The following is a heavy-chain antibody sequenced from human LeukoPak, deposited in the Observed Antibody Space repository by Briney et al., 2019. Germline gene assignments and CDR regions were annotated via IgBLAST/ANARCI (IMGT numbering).Heavy chain of an antibody. J-gene: IGHJ6*03. D-gene: IGHD2-2*01. Sequence: PGGSLRLSCAASGFTFSSYWMHWVRQAPGKGLMWVSRINDDGSKTTYADSVKGRFTISRDNAKNTLYLQMNSLRAEDTAVYYCAAPGCSSACYYYMDVWGKGTTVTVSS. CDR1: GFTFSSYW. CDR3: AAPGCSSACYYYMDV. V-gene: IGHV3-74*03. CDR2: INDDGSKT.